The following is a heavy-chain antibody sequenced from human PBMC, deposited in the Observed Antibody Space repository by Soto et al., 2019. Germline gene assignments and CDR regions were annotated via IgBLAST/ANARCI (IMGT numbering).Heavy chain of an antibody. D-gene: IGHD2-8*01. CDR2: INHSGST. CDR3: ARARLRDIVLMVYANAFDY. J-gene: IGHJ4*02. V-gene: IGHV4-34*01. Sequence: SETLSLTCAVYGGSFSGYYWSWIRQPPGKGLEWIGEINHSGSTNYNPSLKSRVTISVDTSKNQFSLKLSSVTAADTAVYYCARARLRDIVLMVYANAFDYWGQGTLVTVSS. CDR1: GGSFSGYY.